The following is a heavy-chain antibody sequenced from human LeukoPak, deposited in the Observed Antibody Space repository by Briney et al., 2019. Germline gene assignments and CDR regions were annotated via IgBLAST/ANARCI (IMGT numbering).Heavy chain of an antibody. Sequence: SETLSLTCTVSGGSIRSYYWSWIRQPPGKGLECIGYIYSSGSTNYNPSLKSRVTMSVDTSKNQFSLKLSSVTAADTAVYYCARYGGDYSNAFDIWGQGTMVTVSS. CDR2: IYSSGST. CDR3: ARYGGDYSNAFDI. J-gene: IGHJ3*02. CDR1: GGSIRSYY. D-gene: IGHD2-21*01. V-gene: IGHV4-59*01.